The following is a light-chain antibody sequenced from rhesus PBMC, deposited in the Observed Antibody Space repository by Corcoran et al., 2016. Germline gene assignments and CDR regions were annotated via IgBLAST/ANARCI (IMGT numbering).Light chain of an antibody. CDR3: QQHNSYPRT. Sequence: DIQMTQSPSSLSASVGDTVTITCRASQGISNYLAWYQQKPGKAPKPLIYYASNLEIGVPSRFSGSGSGTDFTLTISCLHPEDFAIYYCQQHNSYPRTFGQGTKVEIK. CDR1: QGISNY. CDR2: YAS. J-gene: IGKJ1*01. V-gene: IGKV1S14*01.